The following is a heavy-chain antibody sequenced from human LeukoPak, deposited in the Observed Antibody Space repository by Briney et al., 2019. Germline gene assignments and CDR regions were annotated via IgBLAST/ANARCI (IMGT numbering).Heavy chain of an antibody. CDR1: GDSVSSNTAA. CDR3: ARDYYSSVWCRFDY. Sequence: SQTLSLTCAISGDSVSSNTAAWNWIRQSPSRGLEWLGRTYYRSKWYNDYAASVISRITINPDTSKNHFSLQLNSVTPEDTAVYYCARDYYSSVWCRFDYWGQGTLVTVSS. CDR2: TYYRSKWYN. V-gene: IGHV6-1*01. D-gene: IGHD6-19*01. J-gene: IGHJ4*02.